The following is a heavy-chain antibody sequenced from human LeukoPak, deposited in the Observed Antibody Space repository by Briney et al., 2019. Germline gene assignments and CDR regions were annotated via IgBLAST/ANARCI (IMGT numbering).Heavy chain of an antibody. V-gene: IGHV3-30*02. CDR2: ILYDGSNK. CDR3: TREAAAGIDY. J-gene: IGHJ4*02. CDR1: GFTFSTYG. Sequence: GGSLRLSCAASGFTFSTYGMHWVRQAPGKGLEWVSFILYDGSNKYYADSVKGRFTISRDNSKNSLYLQMNSLRAEDTAVYFCTREAAAGIDYWGQGTLVTVSS. D-gene: IGHD6-13*01.